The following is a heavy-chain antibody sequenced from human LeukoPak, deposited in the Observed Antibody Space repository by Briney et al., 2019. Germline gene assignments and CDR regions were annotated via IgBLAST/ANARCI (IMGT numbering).Heavy chain of an antibody. CDR2: IYNSERI. Sequence: SETLSLTCTVSGGSISTSNYYWGWIRQPPGKGLEWIGSIYNSERIYYNPSLKSRVTISVGTSKNQFSLKLSSVTAADTAVYYCARRGVYDFWTGYYRGYFDYWGQGTLVTVSS. J-gene: IGHJ4*02. CDR1: GGSISTSNYY. D-gene: IGHD3-3*01. V-gene: IGHV4-39*01. CDR3: ARRGVYDFWTGYYRGYFDY.